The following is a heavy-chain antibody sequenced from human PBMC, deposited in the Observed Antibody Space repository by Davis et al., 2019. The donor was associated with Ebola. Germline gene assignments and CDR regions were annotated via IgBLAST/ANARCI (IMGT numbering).Heavy chain of an antibody. CDR2: IWYDGSNK. Sequence: GGSLRLSWAAAGCRVSRYEMNWVRQAPGKGLEWVAVIWYDGSNKYYADSVKGRFTISRHNSKNTLYLQMNSLRAEDTAVYYCARIWLYGMDVWGQGTTVTVSS. CDR3: ARIWLYGMDV. D-gene: IGHD6-19*01. J-gene: IGHJ6*02. V-gene: IGHV3-30*14. CDR1: GCRVSRYE.